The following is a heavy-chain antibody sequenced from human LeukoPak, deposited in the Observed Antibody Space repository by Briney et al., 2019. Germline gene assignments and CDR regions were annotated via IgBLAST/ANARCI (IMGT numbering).Heavy chain of an antibody. V-gene: IGHV3-23*01. CDR1: GFTFSSYA. D-gene: IGHD6-19*01. J-gene: IGHJ4*02. CDR3: AKVASADAQARLNY. Sequence: GGSLRLSCAASGFTFSSYAMGWVRQAPGKGLEWVSAISSSGDSTYYADSVKDRFTISRDYSNNTLYLQMNSLRADDTAVYYCAKVASADAQARLNYWGQGTLVTVSS. CDR2: ISSSGDST.